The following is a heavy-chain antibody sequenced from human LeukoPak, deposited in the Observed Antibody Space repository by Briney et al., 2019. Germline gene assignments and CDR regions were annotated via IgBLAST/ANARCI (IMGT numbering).Heavy chain of an antibody. CDR3: ARGMRVRDYYGSVTRSWDFDY. J-gene: IGHJ4*02. CDR2: MNPNSGNT. Sequence: ASVKVSCKASGYTFTSYDINWVRQATGQGLEWMGWMNPNSGNTGYAQKFQGRATMTRNTSISTAYMELSSLRSEDTAVYYCARGMRVRDYYGSVTRSWDFDYWGQGTLVTVSS. D-gene: IGHD3-10*01. V-gene: IGHV1-8*01. CDR1: GYTFTSYD.